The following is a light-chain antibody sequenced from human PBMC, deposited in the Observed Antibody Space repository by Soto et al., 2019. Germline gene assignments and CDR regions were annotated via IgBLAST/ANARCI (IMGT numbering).Light chain of an antibody. CDR1: NSNIGSNT. V-gene: IGLV1-44*01. CDR3: ATWDASLNGYV. CDR2: ANN. J-gene: IGLJ1*01. Sequence: QSVLTQPPSASGTPGQRVTISCSGSNSNIGSNTVNWYQHLPGTAPKLLIYANNQRPSGVPDRFSGSKSDTSASLAISGLQSEDEADYYCATWDASLNGYVFGTGTKVTVL.